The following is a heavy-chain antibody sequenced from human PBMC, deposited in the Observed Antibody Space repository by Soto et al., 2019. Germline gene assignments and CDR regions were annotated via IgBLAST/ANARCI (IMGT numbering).Heavy chain of an antibody. CDR1: GYTFTGYY. V-gene: IGHV1-2*02. Sequence: GASVKVSCKASGYTFTGYYMHWVRQAPGQGLEWMGWINPNSGDTKYADKFQGRVTMTGDTSISTAYMELSSLTSDDTAMYYCAKASPAAGGSSTSLPNDYLGQGTLVTGSS. J-gene: IGHJ4*02. D-gene: IGHD6-13*01. CDR3: AKASPAAGGSSTSLPNDY. CDR2: INPNSGDT.